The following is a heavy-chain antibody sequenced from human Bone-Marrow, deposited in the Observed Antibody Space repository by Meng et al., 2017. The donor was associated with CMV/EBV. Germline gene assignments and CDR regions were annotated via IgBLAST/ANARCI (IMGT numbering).Heavy chain of an antibody. CDR1: GYTFTSYY. J-gene: IGHJ3*02. CDR3: ARVYTDPPSSGYNTDAFDI. Sequence: ASVKVSCKASGYTFTSYYMHWVRQAPGQGLEWMGIINPSGGSTTYAQKFQGRVTLTRDTSASTVYMELSSLRSEDTAVYYCARVYTDPPSSGYNTDAFDIWGQGTRVTVSS. D-gene: IGHD6-19*01. V-gene: IGHV1-46*01. CDR2: INPSGGST.